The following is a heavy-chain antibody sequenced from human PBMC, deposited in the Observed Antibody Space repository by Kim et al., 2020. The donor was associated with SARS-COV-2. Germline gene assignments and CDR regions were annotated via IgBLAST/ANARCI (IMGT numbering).Heavy chain of an antibody. Sequence: AQKFQGRVTMTRDTSTSTVYMELSSLRSEDTAVYYCARDAGWLQFSQADYWVQGTLVTVSS. J-gene: IGHJ4*02. CDR3: ARDAGWLQFSQADY. D-gene: IGHD5-12*01. V-gene: IGHV1-46*01.